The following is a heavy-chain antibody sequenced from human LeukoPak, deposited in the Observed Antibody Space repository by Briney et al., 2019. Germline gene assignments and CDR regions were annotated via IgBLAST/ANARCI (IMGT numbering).Heavy chain of an antibody. CDR2: IYTSGST. CDR1: GGSISSYY. Sequence: SETLSLTCTVSGGSISSYYWSWIRQPAGKGLEWIGRIYTSGSTNYNPSLKSRVTMSVDTSKNQFSLKLSSVTAADTGVYYCARDLLTIFGVDPFDPWGQGTLVTVSS. D-gene: IGHD3-3*01. V-gene: IGHV4-4*07. J-gene: IGHJ5*02. CDR3: ARDLLTIFGVDPFDP.